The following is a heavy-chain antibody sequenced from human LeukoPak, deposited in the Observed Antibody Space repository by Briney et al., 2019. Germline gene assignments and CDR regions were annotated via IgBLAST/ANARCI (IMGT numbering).Heavy chain of an antibody. D-gene: IGHD5-12*01. Sequence: SETLSLTCAVYGGSFSGYYWSWIRQPPGKGLEWIGEINHSGGTNYNPSLKSRVAISVDTSKNQFSLKLSSVTAADTAVYYCARFSVEMATIGSYYFDYWGQGTLVTVSS. J-gene: IGHJ4*02. CDR2: INHSGGT. CDR3: ARFSVEMATIGSYYFDY. CDR1: GGSFSGYY. V-gene: IGHV4-34*01.